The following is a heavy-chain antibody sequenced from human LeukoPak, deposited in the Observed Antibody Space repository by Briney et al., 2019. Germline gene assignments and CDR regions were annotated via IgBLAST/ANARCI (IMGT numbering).Heavy chain of an antibody. J-gene: IGHJ6*03. CDR3: ARTQTGRFWSGRYGDYYYMDV. V-gene: IGHV4-59*01. CDR2: IYYIGST. D-gene: IGHD3-3*01. Sequence: SETRSLTCSVSGGSINSYYWSWLRQPPGKGLEWIGYIYYIGSTNYNPSLKSRVTISVDTSKNQFSLKLSSVTAADTAVYYCARTQTGRFWSGRYGDYYYMDVWGKGTTVTVSS. CDR1: GGSINSYY.